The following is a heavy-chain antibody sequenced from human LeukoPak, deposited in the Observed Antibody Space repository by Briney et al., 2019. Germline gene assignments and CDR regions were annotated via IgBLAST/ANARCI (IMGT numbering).Heavy chain of an antibody. D-gene: IGHD3-3*01. CDR3: ARHQDRGNYDFWSGYYNHNWFDP. Sequence: SETLSLTCNVSGGSVSSGSYYWSWIRQPPGKGLEWIGYIYNSGTTNYNPSLKSRVTISVDTSKNQFSLKLSSVTAADTAVYYCARHQDRGNYDFWSGYYNHNWFDPWGQGTLVTVSS. J-gene: IGHJ5*02. V-gene: IGHV4-61*01. CDR2: IYNSGTT. CDR1: GGSVSSGSYY.